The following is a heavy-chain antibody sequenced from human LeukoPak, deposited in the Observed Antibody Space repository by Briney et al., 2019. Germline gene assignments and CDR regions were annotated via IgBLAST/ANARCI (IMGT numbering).Heavy chain of an antibody. Sequence: ASVKVSCKASGGTFSSYAISWVRQAPGQGLEWMGGTIPIFGTANYAQKFQGRVTITADESTSTAYMELSSLRSEDTAVYYCARSGSYYVVWLAIDAFDIWGQGTMVTVSS. CDR3: ARSGSYYVVWLAIDAFDI. J-gene: IGHJ3*02. D-gene: IGHD1-26*01. CDR2: TIPIFGTA. V-gene: IGHV1-69*01. CDR1: GGTFSSYA.